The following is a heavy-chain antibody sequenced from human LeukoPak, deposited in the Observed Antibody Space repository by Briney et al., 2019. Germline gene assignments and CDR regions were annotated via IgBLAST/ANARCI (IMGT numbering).Heavy chain of an antibody. CDR2: IIPILGIA. CDR1: GGTFSSYA. CDR3: ARVLLGTTYYYYYGMDV. J-gene: IGHJ6*02. D-gene: IGHD1-7*01. V-gene: IGHV1-69*04. Sequence: VASVKVSCTASGGTFSSYAISWVRQAPGQGLEWMGRIIPILGIANYAQKFQGRVTITADKSTSTAYMELSSLRSEDTAVYYCARVLLGTTYYYYYGMDVWGQGTTVTVSS.